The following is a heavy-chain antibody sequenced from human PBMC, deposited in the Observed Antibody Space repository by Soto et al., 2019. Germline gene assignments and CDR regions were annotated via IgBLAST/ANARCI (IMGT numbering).Heavy chain of an antibody. CDR3: VSQRTTVPTQAYFDY. V-gene: IGHV4-39*01. Sequence: PSETLSLTCTVSGGSVTNSSYYWGWIRQSPGKGLEWIESVYYRGRSYSKSSVKSRVTISVDTSKNRFSLSLNSVTASDTAVYFCVSQRTTVPTQAYFDYWGPG. D-gene: IGHD4-17*01. J-gene: IGHJ4*02. CDR1: GGSVTNSSYY. CDR2: VYYRGRS.